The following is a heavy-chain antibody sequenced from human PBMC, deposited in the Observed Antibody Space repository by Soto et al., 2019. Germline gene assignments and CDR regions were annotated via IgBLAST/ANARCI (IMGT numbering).Heavy chain of an antibody. J-gene: IGHJ5*02. CDR2: INHSGST. D-gene: IGHD3-22*01. CDR1: GGSFSGYY. CDR3: ASGHSSGYYDWFDP. V-gene: IGHV4-34*01. Sequence: PSETLSLTCAVYGGSFSGYYWSWTRQPPGKGLEWIGEINHSGSTNYNPSLKSRVTISVDTSKNQFSLKLSSVTAADTAVYYCASGHSSGYYDWFDPWGQGTLVTVSS.